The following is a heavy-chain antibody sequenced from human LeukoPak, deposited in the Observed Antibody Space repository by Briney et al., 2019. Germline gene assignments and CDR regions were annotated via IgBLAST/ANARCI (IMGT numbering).Heavy chain of an antibody. CDR2: ISGSGGST. Sequence: GGSLRLSCAASGFTFSNYAMNWVRQAPGKGLEWVSVISGSGGSTYYADSVKGRFTISRDNSRSTLYLQMNSLRPEDTAIYYCAREGYYGSGSPPSLYFDYWGQGTLVTVSS. CDR1: GFTFSNYA. V-gene: IGHV3-23*01. J-gene: IGHJ4*02. CDR3: AREGYYGSGSPPSLYFDY. D-gene: IGHD3-10*01.